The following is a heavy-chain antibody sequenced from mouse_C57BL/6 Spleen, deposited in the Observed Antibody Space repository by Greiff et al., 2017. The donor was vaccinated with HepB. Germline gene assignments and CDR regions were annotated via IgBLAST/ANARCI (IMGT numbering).Heavy chain of an antibody. D-gene: IGHD1-1*01. Sequence: EVKLQESGPELVKPGASVKISCKASGYSFTGYYMHWVKQSSEKSLEWIGEINPSTGGTSYNQKFKGKATLTVDKSSSTAYMQLKSLTSEDSAVYYCARWGDYGSSYVGDDWGQGTTLTVSS. CDR1: GYSFTGYY. CDR2: INPSTGGT. V-gene: IGHV1-43*01. J-gene: IGHJ2*01. CDR3: ARWGDYGSSYVGDD.